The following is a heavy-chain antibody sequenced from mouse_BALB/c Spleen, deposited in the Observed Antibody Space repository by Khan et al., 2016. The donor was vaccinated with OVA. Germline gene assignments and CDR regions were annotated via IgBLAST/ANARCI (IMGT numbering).Heavy chain of an antibody. Sequence: VQLKESGPGLVKPSPSLSLTCTVTGYSITSEFAWNWIRQFPGNKLEWMGYISYSGNTRYNPSLKSLISITRDTSRNQFFLQLNSVTTEDTATYYCARKDYYDYDPFPYWGQGTLVTVSA. J-gene: IGHJ3*01. D-gene: IGHD2-4*01. CDR2: ISYSGNT. CDR1: GYSITSEFA. CDR3: ARKDYYDYDPFPY. V-gene: IGHV3-2*02.